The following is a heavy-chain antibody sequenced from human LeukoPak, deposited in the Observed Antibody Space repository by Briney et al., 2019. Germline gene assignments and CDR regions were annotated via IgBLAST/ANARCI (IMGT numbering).Heavy chain of an antibody. CDR1: GFTFSSYS. CDR3: AKLLSNSGRFLY. D-gene: IGHD4-23*01. CDR2: ISSSSSYI. V-gene: IGHV3-21*01. J-gene: IGHJ4*02. Sequence: GGSLRLSCAASGFTFSSYSMNWVRQASGKGLEWVSSISSSSSYIYYADSVKGRFTISRDNAKNSLYLQMNSLRAEDTAVYYCAKLLSNSGRFLYWGQGTLVTVSS.